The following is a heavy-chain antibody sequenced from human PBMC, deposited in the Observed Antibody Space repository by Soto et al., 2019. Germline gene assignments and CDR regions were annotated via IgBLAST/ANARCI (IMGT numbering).Heavy chain of an antibody. V-gene: IGHV3-73*01. J-gene: IGHJ1*01. CDR2: ITSKPDSYST. CDR1: GFSFSGST. Sequence: GGSLRLSCAASGFSFSGSTLHWVRQASGKGLEWVGHITSKPDSYSTVYAESVKGRFSISRDDLNNMAFLQMNSLKSEDSAVYFCTRSYENNAYYFDHWGQGTLVTVS. CDR3: TRSYENNAYYFDH. D-gene: IGHD3-16*01.